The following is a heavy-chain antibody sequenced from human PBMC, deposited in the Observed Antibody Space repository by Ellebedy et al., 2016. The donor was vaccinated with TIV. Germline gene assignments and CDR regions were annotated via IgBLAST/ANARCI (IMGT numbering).Heavy chain of an antibody. CDR3: ARDKLLPATTGLDY. D-gene: IGHD2-15*01. CDR2: ISSSANTI. Sequence: PGGSLRLSCAASGFTFSHYTMNWVRQAPGKGLEWISYISSSANTIYYADSVKGRFTISRDNATNSLYLQMNSLKAEDTAVYYCARDKLLPATTGLDYWGPGTLVTVSS. V-gene: IGHV3-48*04. J-gene: IGHJ4*02. CDR1: GFTFSHYT.